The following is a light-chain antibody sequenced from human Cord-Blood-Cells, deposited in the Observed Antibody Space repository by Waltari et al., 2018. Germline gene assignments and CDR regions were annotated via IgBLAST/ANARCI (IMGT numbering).Light chain of an antibody. CDR3: LLSYSGAWV. V-gene: IGLV7-46*01. CDR2: DQS. Sequence: QAVVTQEPSLTVSPGGTVTLTCGSSTGAVTSGHYPYWFQQKPGQAPRTLIYDQSNKHAWTPARFSGSLLGGKAALTLSGAQPEDEAEYYCLLSYSGAWVFGGGTKLTVL. J-gene: IGLJ3*02. CDR1: TGAVTSGHY.